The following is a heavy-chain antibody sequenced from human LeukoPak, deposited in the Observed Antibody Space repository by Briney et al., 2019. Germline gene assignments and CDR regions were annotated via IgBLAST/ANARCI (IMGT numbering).Heavy chain of an antibody. D-gene: IGHD3-10*01. CDR2: INHSGST. V-gene: IGHV4-34*01. Sequence: SDTLSLTCAVYGGSFSGYYWSWIRQPPGKGLEGIGEINHSGSTNYNPSPNSRVTISVDTSRNKFYLKLSSVPDADTAVYYCARGPKARFRGVIIPGAFDIWGQGTMVTVSS. CDR1: GGSFSGYY. J-gene: IGHJ3*02. CDR3: ARGPKARFRGVIIPGAFDI.